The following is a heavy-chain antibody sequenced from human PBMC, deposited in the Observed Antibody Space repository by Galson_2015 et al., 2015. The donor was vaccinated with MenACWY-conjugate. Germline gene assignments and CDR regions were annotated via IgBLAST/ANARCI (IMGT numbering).Heavy chain of an antibody. CDR1: GFSVNTSAMC. Sequence: PALVKPTQTLTLTCTFSGFSVNTSAMCANWIRQPPGKALEWLARIDWDDVKFYSTSLKTRLTISNDTSKNQVVLTMTNMDPVDTATYYCARTTSSGWYSGAFDIWGQGTMVTVSS. V-gene: IGHV2-70*17. CDR2: IDWDDVK. CDR3: ARTTSSGWYSGAFDI. D-gene: IGHD6-19*01. J-gene: IGHJ3*02.